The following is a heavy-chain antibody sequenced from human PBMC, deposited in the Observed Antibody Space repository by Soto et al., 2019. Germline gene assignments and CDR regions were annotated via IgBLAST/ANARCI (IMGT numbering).Heavy chain of an antibody. D-gene: IGHD5-12*01. V-gene: IGHV4-34*01. CDR2: INHSGST. CDR1: GGSFSGYY. CDR3: ARGRGRIVATIPQDYYYFMDV. J-gene: IGHJ6*03. Sequence: PSETLSLTCAVYGGSFSGYYWSWIRQPPGKGLEWIGEINHSGSTNYNPSLKSRVTISVDTSKNQFSLKLSSVTAADTAVYYCARGRGRIVATIPQDYYYFMDVWGKGTTVIVSS.